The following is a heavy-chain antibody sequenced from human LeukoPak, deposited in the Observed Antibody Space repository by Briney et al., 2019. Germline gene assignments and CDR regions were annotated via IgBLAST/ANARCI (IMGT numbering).Heavy chain of an antibody. CDR2: IYYSGST. CDR3: ARGFRDYYDSSGYLDY. D-gene: IGHD3-22*01. V-gene: IGHV4-31*03. J-gene: IGHJ4*02. Sequence: ASGTLSLTCTVSGGSISSGGYYWSWIRQHPGKGLGWIGYIYYSGSTYYNPSLKSRVTISVDTSKNQFSLKLSSVTAADTAVYYCARGFRDYYDSSGYLDYWGQGTLVTVSS. CDR1: GGSISSGGYY.